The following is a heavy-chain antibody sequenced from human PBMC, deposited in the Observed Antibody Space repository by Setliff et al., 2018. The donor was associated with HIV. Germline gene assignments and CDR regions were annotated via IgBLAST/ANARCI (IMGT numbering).Heavy chain of an antibody. V-gene: IGHV3-48*03. CDR2: ISSSGSTI. D-gene: IGHD3-3*01. Sequence: GGSLRLSCAASGFTFSSYEMNWVRQAPGKGLEWVSYISSSGSTIYYADSVKGRFTISRDNAKNSLYLQMNSLRAEDTAVYYCARWGFHHYNFWSGYYQHYYYYGMDVWGQGTTVTVSS. CDR3: ARWGFHHYNFWSGYYQHYYYYGMDV. J-gene: IGHJ6*02. CDR1: GFTFSSYE.